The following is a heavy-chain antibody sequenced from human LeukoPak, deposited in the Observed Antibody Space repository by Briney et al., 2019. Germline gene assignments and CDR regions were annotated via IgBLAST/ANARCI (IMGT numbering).Heavy chain of an antibody. J-gene: IGHJ4*02. Sequence: GGSLRLSCAASGFTFSSYSMNWVRQAPGKGLEWVSSISSSSSYIYYADSVKGRFTISRDNAKNSLYLQMNSLRAEDTAVYYCARDGRGSSNDFDYWGQGTLVTVSS. V-gene: IGHV3-21*01. CDR2: ISSSSSYI. D-gene: IGHD1-26*01. CDR1: GFTFSSYS. CDR3: ARDGRGSSNDFDY.